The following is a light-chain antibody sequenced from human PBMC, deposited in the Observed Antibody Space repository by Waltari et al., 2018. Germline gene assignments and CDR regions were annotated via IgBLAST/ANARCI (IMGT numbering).Light chain of an antibody. Sequence: QSALAQPASVSGSPGQSITISCTGTRSSVGTYNLVSWYQQHPGEAPQLMIYEEKKRPSGVAHRVSGSQSGKTASLIISGRQAEDEADYHCCSYAGSGTYVFGTGTKVSVL. V-gene: IGLV2-23*01. CDR1: RSSVGTYNL. CDR3: CSYAGSGTYV. J-gene: IGLJ1*01. CDR2: EEK.